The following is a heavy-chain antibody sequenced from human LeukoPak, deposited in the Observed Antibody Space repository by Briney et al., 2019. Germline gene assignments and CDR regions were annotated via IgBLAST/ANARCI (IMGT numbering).Heavy chain of an antibody. CDR3: ARAGMMAGSFDP. Sequence: AAVKVSCKASGGTFSSYGISWVRQAPGQRLEWMGRIIPILGISNYAQKFQGRVTITADKSTSTAYMEPSSLRSEDTAMYYCARAGMMAGSFDPWGQGTLVTVSS. D-gene: IGHD3-16*01. CDR2: IIPILGIS. J-gene: IGHJ5*02. CDR1: GGTFSSYG. V-gene: IGHV1-69*04.